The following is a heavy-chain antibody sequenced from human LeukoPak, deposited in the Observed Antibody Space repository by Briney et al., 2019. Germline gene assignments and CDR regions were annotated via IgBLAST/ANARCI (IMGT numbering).Heavy chain of an antibody. J-gene: IGHJ4*02. CDR1: GGSFSGYY. Sequence: SETLSLTCAVYGGSFSGYYWSWIRQPPGKGLEWMGEINHSGSTNYNPPLKSRVTISIDTSKNQFSLNLTSVTAADTAIYYCARGPDCSSTSCAVDYWGQGALVTVSS. CDR2: INHSGST. CDR3: ARGPDCSSTSCAVDY. V-gene: IGHV4-34*01. D-gene: IGHD2-2*01.